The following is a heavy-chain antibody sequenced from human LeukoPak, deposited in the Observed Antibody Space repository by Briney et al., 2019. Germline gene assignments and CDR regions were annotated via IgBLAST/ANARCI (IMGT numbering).Heavy chain of an antibody. CDR3: ARDGAPLWFGESYYGMDV. Sequence: GASVKVSCKASGYTFTVYYMHWVRQAPGQGLEWMGWINPNSGGTNYAQKFQGRVTMTRDTSISTAYMELSRLRSDDTAVYYCARDGAPLWFGESYYGMDVWGQGTTVTVSS. J-gene: IGHJ6*02. CDR2: INPNSGGT. D-gene: IGHD3-10*01. CDR1: GYTFTVYY. V-gene: IGHV1-2*02.